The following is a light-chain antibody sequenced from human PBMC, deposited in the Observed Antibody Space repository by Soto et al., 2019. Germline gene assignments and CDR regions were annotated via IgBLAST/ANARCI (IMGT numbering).Light chain of an antibody. CDR2: DAS. Sequence: EIVLTQSPGTLSLSPGERATLSCRASQSVSSNLAWYQKKPGQAPRLLIHDASNRATGIPARFSGSGSSTDFTLTISSLEPEDFAVYFCQQRSNWPLTFGGGTKGDIK. V-gene: IGKV3-11*01. CDR1: QSVSSN. CDR3: QQRSNWPLT. J-gene: IGKJ4*01.